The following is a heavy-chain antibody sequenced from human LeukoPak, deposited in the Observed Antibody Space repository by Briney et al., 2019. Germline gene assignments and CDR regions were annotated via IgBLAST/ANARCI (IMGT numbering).Heavy chain of an antibody. J-gene: IGHJ4*02. CDR2: ISYDGSNK. V-gene: IGHV3-30-3*01. Sequence: GGSLRLSCAASGFTFSSYAMHWVRQAPGKGLEWVAVISYDGSNKYYADSVKGRFTISRDNSKNTLYLQMNSLRAEDTAVYYCAGGSGPSPPPDYWGQGTLVTVSS. CDR1: GFTFSSYA. D-gene: IGHD1-14*01. CDR3: AGGSGPSPPPDY.